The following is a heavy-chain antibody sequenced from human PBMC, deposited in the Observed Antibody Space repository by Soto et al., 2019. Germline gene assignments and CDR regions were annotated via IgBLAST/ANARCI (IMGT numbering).Heavy chain of an antibody. Sequence: QVQLVQSGAEVKKPGSSVKVSCKASGGTFSSYAISWVRQAPGQGLEWMGGIITIFGTANYAQKFQGRVTITADDSTSTAYMELSSLRSEDTAVYYCARGAVFTIFGVGGMDVWGQGTTVTVSS. J-gene: IGHJ6*01. CDR2: IITIFGTA. D-gene: IGHD3-3*01. CDR1: GGTFSSYA. CDR3: ARGAVFTIFGVGGMDV. V-gene: IGHV1-69*12.